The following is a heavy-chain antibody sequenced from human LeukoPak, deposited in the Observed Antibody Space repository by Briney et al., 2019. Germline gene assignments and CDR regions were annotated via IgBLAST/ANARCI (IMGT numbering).Heavy chain of an antibody. CDR1: GFTFSSYA. CDR3: ARDLGDSSGHYGDAFDI. Sequence: GGSLRLSCAASGFTFSSYAMHWVRQAPGKGLEWVAVISYDGSNKYYADSVKGRFTISRDNSKNTLYLQMNSLRAEDTAVYYCARDLGDSSGHYGDAFDIWGQGTMVTVSS. J-gene: IGHJ3*02. V-gene: IGHV3-30-3*01. D-gene: IGHD3-22*01. CDR2: ISYDGSNK.